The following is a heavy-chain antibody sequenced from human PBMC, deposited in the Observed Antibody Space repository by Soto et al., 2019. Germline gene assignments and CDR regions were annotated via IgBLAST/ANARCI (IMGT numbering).Heavy chain of an antibody. D-gene: IGHD3-16*02. CDR1: GGTFSSYA. V-gene: IGHV1-69*13. J-gene: IGHJ4*02. CDR3: ARWHLDYDYVWGSYRYTAGPLDY. Sequence: SVKVSCNASGGTFSSYAISLVRQAPGQGLEWMGGIIPIFGTANYAQKFQGRVTITADESTSTAYMELSSLRSEDTAVYYCARWHLDYDYVWGSYRYTAGPLDYWGQGTLVTVSS. CDR2: IIPIFGTA.